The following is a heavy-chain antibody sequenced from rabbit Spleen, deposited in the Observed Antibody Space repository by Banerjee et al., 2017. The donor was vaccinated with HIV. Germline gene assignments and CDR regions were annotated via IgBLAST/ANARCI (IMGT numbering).Heavy chain of an antibody. D-gene: IGHD1-1*01. V-gene: IGHV1S45*01. CDR2: IDPVFGAT. J-gene: IGHJ4*01. CDR3: VRGASSSGYYSL. CDR1: GVSFSSSSY. Sequence: QEQLKETGGGLVQPGASLTLTCTASGVSFSSSSYMCWVRQAPGKGLEWIAYIDPVFGATYYAPWVNGRFTISSQNAQNMVYLQLNSLTAADTATYFCVRGASSSGYYSLWGQGTLVTVS.